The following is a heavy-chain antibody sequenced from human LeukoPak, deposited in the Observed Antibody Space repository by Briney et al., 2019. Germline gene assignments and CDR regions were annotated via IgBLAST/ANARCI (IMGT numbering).Heavy chain of an antibody. Sequence: GGSLRLSCAASGFTFSTYAMTWVRQAPGKGLEWVSAITTSGTTYYTDSVKGRFTISRDNSKNTLYLQMDSLRAEDTAVYYCATYIAVAEDWGQGTLVTVSP. J-gene: IGHJ4*02. CDR1: GFTFSTYA. CDR2: ITTSGTT. V-gene: IGHV3-23*01. D-gene: IGHD6-13*01. CDR3: ATYIAVAED.